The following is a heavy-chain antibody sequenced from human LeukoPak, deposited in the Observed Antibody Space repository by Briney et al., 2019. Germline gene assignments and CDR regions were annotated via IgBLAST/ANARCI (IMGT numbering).Heavy chain of an antibody. CDR1: GFNFNTFW. D-gene: IGHD6-19*01. J-gene: IGHJ3*02. CDR3: ARGQRYSSGWYGDAFDI. CDR2: IKEDGSEE. Sequence: PGGSLRLSCAASGFNFNTFWMTWVRQAPGKGLEWVANIKEDGSEEYYVDSVKGRFTISRDNAKNSLLLQMNSLSAEDTAVYYCARGQRYSSGWYGDAFDIWGQGTMVTVSS. V-gene: IGHV3-7*04.